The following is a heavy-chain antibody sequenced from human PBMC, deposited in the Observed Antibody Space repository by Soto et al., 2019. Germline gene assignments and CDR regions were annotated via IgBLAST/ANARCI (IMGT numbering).Heavy chain of an antibody. CDR3: ARCIAAAGYFDY. Sequence: SVKVSCTASGGTYSSYAISWVRQAPGQGLEWMGGIIPIFGTANYAQKFQGRVTITADESTSTAYMELSSLRSEDTAVYYCARCIAAAGYFDYWGQGTLVTVSS. V-gene: IGHV1-69*13. CDR2: IIPIFGTA. CDR1: GGTYSSYA. J-gene: IGHJ4*02. D-gene: IGHD6-13*01.